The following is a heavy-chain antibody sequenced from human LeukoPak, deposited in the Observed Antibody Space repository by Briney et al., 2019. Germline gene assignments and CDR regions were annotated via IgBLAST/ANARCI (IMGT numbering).Heavy chain of an antibody. CDR1: GFTFNTFW. CDR3: ATGAAPSH. J-gene: IGHJ4*02. Sequence: PGGSLRLSCAASGFTFNTFWMSWVRQAPGKGLEWVASIQEDGSEKYYVDSVKGRSTISRDNAKNSLYLHLNSLRAEDTAIYYCATGAAPSHWGQGTLVTVSS. CDR2: IQEDGSEK. D-gene: IGHD3-10*01. V-gene: IGHV3-7*05.